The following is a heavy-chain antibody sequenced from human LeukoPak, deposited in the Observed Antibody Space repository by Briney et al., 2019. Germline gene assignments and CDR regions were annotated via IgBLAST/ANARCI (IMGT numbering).Heavy chain of an antibody. J-gene: IGHJ5*02. V-gene: IGHV3-30-3*01. CDR1: GFTFSSYA. CDR3: ARDRVKAVAGTPSWFDP. CDR2: ISYDGSNK. D-gene: IGHD6-19*01. Sequence: GRSLRLSCSASGFTFSSYAMHWVRQAPGKGLEWVAVISYDGSNKYYADPVKGRFTISRDNSKNTLYLQMNSLRAEDTAVYYCARDRVKAVAGTPSWFDPWGQGTLVTVSS.